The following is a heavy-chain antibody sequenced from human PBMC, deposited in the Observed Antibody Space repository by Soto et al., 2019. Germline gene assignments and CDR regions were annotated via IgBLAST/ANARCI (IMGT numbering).Heavy chain of an antibody. CDR2: IHPGDSDT. Sequence: GESLKISCQGSGYSFTNYWVCWVRQIPGRGLEWMGIIHPGDSDTRYSPFFQGQVTISADKSISTAYLQWSSLKASDTAMYYCARHNRYSSTWFEGWFDPWGQGTRVTVSS. D-gene: IGHD6-13*01. CDR3: ARHNRYSSTWFEGWFDP. V-gene: IGHV5-51*01. CDR1: GYSFTNYW. J-gene: IGHJ5*02.